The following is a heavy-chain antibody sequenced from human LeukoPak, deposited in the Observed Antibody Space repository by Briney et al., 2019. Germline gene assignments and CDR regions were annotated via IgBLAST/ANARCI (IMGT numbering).Heavy chain of an antibody. D-gene: IGHD3-9*01. V-gene: IGHV3-64*01. CDR3: ARVDLGLFDP. CDR1: GFTFSSYA. Sequence: GGSLRLSCAASGFTFSSYAMHWVRQAPVKVLEYVSAISSNGGSTYYANSVKGRFTISRDNSKNTLYLQMGSLRAEDMAVYYCARVDLGLFDPWGQGTLVTVSS. CDR2: ISSNGGST. J-gene: IGHJ5*02.